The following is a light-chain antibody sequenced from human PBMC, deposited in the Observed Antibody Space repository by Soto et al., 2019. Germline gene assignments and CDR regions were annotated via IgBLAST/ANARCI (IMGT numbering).Light chain of an antibody. CDR1: QSFRGL. V-gene: IGKV3-20*01. CDR3: QQYGSLPIT. CDR2: GAS. J-gene: IGKJ5*01. Sequence: EVVLTQSPVTLSLSPGERATLSCRASQSFRGLLAWYQQKPGQAPRLLIYGASSRVTGIPDRFSGSGSGTDFTLTISRVEPEDFAVYYCQQYGSLPITFGQGTRLEIK.